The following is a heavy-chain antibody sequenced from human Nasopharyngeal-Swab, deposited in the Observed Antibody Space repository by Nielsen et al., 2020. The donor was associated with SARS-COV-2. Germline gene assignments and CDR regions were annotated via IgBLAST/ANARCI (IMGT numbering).Heavy chain of an antibody. J-gene: IGHJ4*02. CDR3: ARIEDCSSTSCYDYFDY. V-gene: IGHV4-34*01. Sequence: WIRQPPGKGLEWIGEINHSGSTNYNPSLKSRVTISVDTSKNQFSLKLISVTAADTTVYYCARIEDCSSTSCYDYFDYWGQGTLVTVSS. D-gene: IGHD2-2*01. CDR2: INHSGST.